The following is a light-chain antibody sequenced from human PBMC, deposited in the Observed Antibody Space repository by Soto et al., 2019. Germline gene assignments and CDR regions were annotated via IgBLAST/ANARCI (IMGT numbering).Light chain of an antibody. Sequence: QSVLTQPRSVSGSPGQSVTISCTGTSSDVGGYNYVSWYQQHPGKAPKLMIYDVSKRPSGVPDRFSGSKSGNTASLTISGLQAEDEADYYCCSYAGSDTFVVFGGGNKVTVL. V-gene: IGLV2-11*01. CDR1: SSDVGGYNY. CDR3: CSYAGSDTFVV. J-gene: IGLJ2*01. CDR2: DVS.